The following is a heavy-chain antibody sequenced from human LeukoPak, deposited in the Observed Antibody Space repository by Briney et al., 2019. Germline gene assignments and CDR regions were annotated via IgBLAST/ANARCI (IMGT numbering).Heavy chain of an antibody. Sequence: ASVKVSCKASGYTFTSYYMHWVRQAPGQGLEWMGIINPSGGSTSYAQKFQGRVTMTRDTSTSTVYMELSSLRSEDTAVYYCARGPTALIWFGNPGQPVPNYYMDVWGKGTTVTISS. D-gene: IGHD3-10*01. CDR3: ARGPTALIWFGNPGQPVPNYYMDV. J-gene: IGHJ6*03. V-gene: IGHV1-46*01. CDR2: INPSGGST. CDR1: GYTFTSYY.